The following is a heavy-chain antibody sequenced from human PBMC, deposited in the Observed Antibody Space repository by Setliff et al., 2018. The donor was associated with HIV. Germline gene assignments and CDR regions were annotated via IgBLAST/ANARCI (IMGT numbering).Heavy chain of an antibody. V-gene: IGHV1-24*01. CDR1: GYTLSELS. J-gene: IGHJ4*02. Sequence: ASVKVSCKVYGYTLSELSIHWVRQAPGKGLEWMGYFDPQDGETVYAQKFQGRVTLTEDTSTGTAYMELSGLRSEDTAVYYCAGADYSDTSGYYSNFDYWGQGTLVTVS. CDR3: AGADYSDTSGYYSNFDY. D-gene: IGHD3-22*01. CDR2: FDPQDGET.